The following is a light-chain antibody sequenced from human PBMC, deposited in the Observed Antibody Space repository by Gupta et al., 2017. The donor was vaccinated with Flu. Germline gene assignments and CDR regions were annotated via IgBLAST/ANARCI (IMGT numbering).Light chain of an antibody. CDR1: SRDVGSYNF. CDR3: CSYAGTYSVV. Sequence: QSALTQPRSVSGSPGQSVTISCTGTSRDVGSYNFVSWYQHHPDKAPKLIIYDVTWRPSGAPDRFSASKSGNTASLTISGLQADDEADYYCCSYAGTYSVVFGGGTKLTVL. J-gene: IGLJ2*01. V-gene: IGLV2-11*01. CDR2: DVT.